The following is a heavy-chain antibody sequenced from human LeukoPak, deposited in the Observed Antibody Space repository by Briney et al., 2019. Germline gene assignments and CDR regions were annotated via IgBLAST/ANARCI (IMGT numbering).Heavy chain of an antibody. V-gene: IGHV1-69*04. CDR2: IIPILGIA. Sequence: SVKVSCKASGGTFSIYAISWVRQAPGQGLEWMGRIIPILGIANYAQKFQGRVTITADKSTSTAYMELSSLRSEDTAVYYCATLLDGYNSHWGQGTLVTVSS. CDR3: ATLLDGYNSH. D-gene: IGHD5-12*01. J-gene: IGHJ4*02. CDR1: GGTFSIYA.